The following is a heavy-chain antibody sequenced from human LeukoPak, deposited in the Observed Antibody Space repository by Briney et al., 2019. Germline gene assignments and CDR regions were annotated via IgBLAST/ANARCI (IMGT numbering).Heavy chain of an antibody. D-gene: IGHD3-10*01. J-gene: IGHJ4*02. CDR3: AKYGSGRNYFDY. Sequence: GGSLRLSCAASGFVFSSSAMTWVRQAPGRGLEWVSAISGSGGSTYYADSVKGRFTISRDNSKNTLYLQMNSLRAEDTAVYYCAKYGSGRNYFDYWGQGTLVTVSS. V-gene: IGHV3-23*01. CDR1: GFVFSSSA. CDR2: ISGSGGST.